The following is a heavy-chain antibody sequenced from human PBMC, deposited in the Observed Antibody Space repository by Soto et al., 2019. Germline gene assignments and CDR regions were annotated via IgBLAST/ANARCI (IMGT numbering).Heavy chain of an antibody. CDR2: INHSGST. D-gene: IGHD6-13*01. CDR1: GGSFSGYY. CDR3: ASRHSSPYFDY. Sequence: PSETLSLTCAVYGGSFSGYYWSWIRQPPGKGLEWIGEINHSGSTNYNPSLKSRVTISVDTSKNQFSLKLNSVTAADTAVYYCASRHSSPYFDYWGQGTLVTVSS. V-gene: IGHV4-34*01. J-gene: IGHJ4*02.